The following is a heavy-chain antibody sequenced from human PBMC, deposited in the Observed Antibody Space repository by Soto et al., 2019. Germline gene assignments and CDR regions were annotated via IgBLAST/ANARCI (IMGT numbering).Heavy chain of an antibody. V-gene: IGHV3-23*01. CDR2: ISGSGGST. D-gene: IGHD6-19*01. CDR3: GKIDSSGWGAWYYYGMDV. Sequence: PGGSLRLSCAASGFTFSSYAMSWVRRAPGKGLEWVSAISGSGGSTYYADSVKGRFTISRDNSKNTLYLQMNSLRAEDTAVYYCGKIDSSGWGAWYYYGMDVWGQGTTVTVSS. CDR1: GFTFSSYA. J-gene: IGHJ6*02.